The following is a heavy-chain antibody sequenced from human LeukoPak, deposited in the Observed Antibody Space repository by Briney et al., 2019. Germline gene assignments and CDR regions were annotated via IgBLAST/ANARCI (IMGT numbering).Heavy chain of an antibody. CDR3: ALWMGALMDV. CDR1: EFSVGSNY. J-gene: IGHJ6*03. Sequence: GGSLRLSCAASEFSVGSNYMTWVRQAPGKGLEWVSLIYSGGSTYYADSVKGRFTISRDNSKNTLYLQMNSLRAEDTAVYYCALWMGALMDVWGKGTTATVSS. V-gene: IGHV3-66*02. CDR2: IYSGGST. D-gene: IGHD1-26*01.